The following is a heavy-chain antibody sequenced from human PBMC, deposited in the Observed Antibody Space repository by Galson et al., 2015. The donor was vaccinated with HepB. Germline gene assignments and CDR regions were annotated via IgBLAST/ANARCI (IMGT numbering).Heavy chain of an antibody. CDR1: GYTFTSYY. CDR2: INPSGGST. J-gene: IGHJ4*02. Sequence: SVKVSCKASGYTFTSYYMHWVRQAPGQGLEWMGIINPSGGSTSYAQKFQGRVTMTRDTSTSTVYMELSSLRSEDTAVYYCARDHPPPPGVVGALDYWGQGTLVTVSS. V-gene: IGHV1-46*01. D-gene: IGHD1-26*01. CDR3: ARDHPPPPGVVGALDY.